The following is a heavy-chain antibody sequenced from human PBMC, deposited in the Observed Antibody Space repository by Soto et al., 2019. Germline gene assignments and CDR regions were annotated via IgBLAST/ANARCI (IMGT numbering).Heavy chain of an antibody. CDR2: ISAYNGNT. D-gene: IGHD1-26*01. J-gene: IGHJ4*02. V-gene: IGHV1-18*01. CDR3: ARREVGTTLDFAY. Sequence: QVKLVQSGAEVKKPGASVKVSCKASGYTFSSYGISWVRQAPGQGLEWMGWISAYNGNTKYAQKLQGRVTMTTDTSTRTAYMELRSLRSDATAVYYCARREVGTTLDFAYWGQGTLVTVSS. CDR1: GYTFSSYG.